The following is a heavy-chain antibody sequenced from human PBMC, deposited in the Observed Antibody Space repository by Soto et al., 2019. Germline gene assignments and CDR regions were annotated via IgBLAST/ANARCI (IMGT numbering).Heavy chain of an antibody. D-gene: IGHD4-17*01. V-gene: IGHV1-8*01. J-gene: IGHJ5*02. CDR2: MNPNSGTT. CDR1: GYTFTSYD. Sequence: QVQLVQSGAEVKKPGASVKVSCKASGYTFTSYDINWVRQATGQGLEYLGWMNPNSGTTASVQKFQGRVPMTWDTSITTAYMELSSLRSADTAVYFCARGIKYGAYSRWFDPWGQGTLVTVSS. CDR3: ARGIKYGAYSRWFDP.